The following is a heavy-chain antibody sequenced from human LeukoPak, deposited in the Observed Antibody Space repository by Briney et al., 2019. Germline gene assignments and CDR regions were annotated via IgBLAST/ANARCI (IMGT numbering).Heavy chain of an antibody. CDR3: ARRITIFGVVIIGMMNWFDP. CDR2: ISSSGSTK. J-gene: IGHJ5*02. V-gene: IGHV3-48*01. Sequence: GGSLRLSCAVSGFTFSGYSMNWVRQAPGKGLEWVSHISSSGSTKYYADSVKGRFTSSRDNAKNSLYLQMNSLRAEDTAVYYCARRITIFGVVIIGMMNWFDPWGQGTLVTVSS. D-gene: IGHD3-3*01. CDR1: GFTFSGYS.